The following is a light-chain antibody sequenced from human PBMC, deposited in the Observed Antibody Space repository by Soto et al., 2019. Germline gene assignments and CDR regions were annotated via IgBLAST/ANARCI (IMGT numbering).Light chain of an antibody. V-gene: IGKV3-20*01. J-gene: IGKJ4*01. CDR1: QSVSSSY. CDR3: LQCGSQPPLT. Sequence: EIVLTQSPGTLSLSPGERATLSCRASQSVSSSYLAWYQQIPGQAPRLLIYGASKRATGIPDRFSGSGSGTDFTLTISRMQPALFAVYFCLQCGSQPPLTFGGGTNVEIK. CDR2: GAS.